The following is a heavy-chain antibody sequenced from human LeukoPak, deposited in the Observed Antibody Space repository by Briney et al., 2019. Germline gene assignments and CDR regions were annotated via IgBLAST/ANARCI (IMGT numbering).Heavy chain of an antibody. D-gene: IGHD6-13*01. J-gene: IGHJ6*03. V-gene: IGHV3-21*01. CDR2: ISSSSSYI. CDR1: GFTFSSYS. Sequence: GGSLRLSCAASGFTFSSYSMNWVRQAPGKGLEWVSSISSSSSYIYYADSVKGRFTISRDNAKNSLYLQMNSLRAEDTAVYYCARGGLVAAAAHYYYYMDVWGKGTTVTVSS. CDR3: ARGGLVAAAAHYYYYMDV.